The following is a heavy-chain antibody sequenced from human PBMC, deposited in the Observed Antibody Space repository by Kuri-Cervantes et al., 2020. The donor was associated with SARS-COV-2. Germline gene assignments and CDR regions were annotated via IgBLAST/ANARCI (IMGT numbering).Heavy chain of an antibody. J-gene: IGHJ4*02. CDR3: ARGVPGY. D-gene: IGHD6-6*01. CDR1: GGSFSGYQ. CDR2: INDSGAT. Sequence: ESLKISCAVYGGSFSGYQWSWIRQTPGMGLEWIGQINDSGATKYNPSLKSRVIVSMDKYKNQFSLKLGSVTAADTAIYYCARGVPGYWGQGSLVTVSS. V-gene: IGHV4-34*01.